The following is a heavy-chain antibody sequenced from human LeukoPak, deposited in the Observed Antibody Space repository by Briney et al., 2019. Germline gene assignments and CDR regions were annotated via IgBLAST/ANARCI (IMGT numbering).Heavy chain of an antibody. Sequence: PSETLSLPCTVSGGSISSYYWSWIRQPTGKGLEWIAYISDIRSNNYNPSLNSRVTIALDTSKNQFSLKLSSVTAADTAVYYCAGHHPRNTVDFWGQGTLVTVSS. V-gene: IGHV4-59*08. CDR2: ISDIRSN. CDR3: AGHHPRNTVDF. J-gene: IGHJ4*02. CDR1: GGSISSYY. D-gene: IGHD2/OR15-2a*01.